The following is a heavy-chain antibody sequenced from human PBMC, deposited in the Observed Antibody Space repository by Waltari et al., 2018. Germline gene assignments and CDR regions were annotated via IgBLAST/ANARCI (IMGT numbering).Heavy chain of an antibody. CDR3: ARDAGFLQPAAGYYHMDV. V-gene: IGHV1-69*01. Sequence: QVQLVQSGAEVKKPGSSVKVSCKASGGTFSSYAISWVRQAPGQGLEWMGGIIPIFGTANYAQKFQGRVTITAGESTSTAYRELSSLRSEDTAVYYCARDAGFLQPAAGYYHMDVWGKGTTVTVSS. D-gene: IGHD2-2*01. CDR1: GGTFSSYA. J-gene: IGHJ6*03. CDR2: IIPIFGTA.